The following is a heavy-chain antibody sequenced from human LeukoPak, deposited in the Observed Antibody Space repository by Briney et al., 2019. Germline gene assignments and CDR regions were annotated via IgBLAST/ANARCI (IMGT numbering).Heavy chain of an antibody. CDR2: IYYSGST. Sequence: SETLSLTCTVSGGSISSYYWSWIRQPPGKGLEWIGYIYYSGSTNYNPSLKSRVTISVDTSKNQFSLKLSSVTAADTAVYYCARVNYGSATKEDYWGQGTLVTVSS. CDR3: ARVNYGSATKEDY. CDR1: GGSISSYY. D-gene: IGHD3-10*01. J-gene: IGHJ4*02. V-gene: IGHV4-59*01.